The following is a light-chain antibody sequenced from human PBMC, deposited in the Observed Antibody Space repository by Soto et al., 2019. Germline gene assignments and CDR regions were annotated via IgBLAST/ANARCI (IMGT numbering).Light chain of an antibody. CDR1: SSDVGAYNY. CDR2: EVS. Sequence: QSALTQPPSASGSPGQSVTISCTGTSSDVGAYNYLSWYQQHPGKAPKLMIYEVSKRPSGVPDRFSGSKSGNTASLTVSGLQAEDEADYYCSSYAGSNNYVFGTGTKVTDL. CDR3: SSYAGSNNYV. V-gene: IGLV2-8*01. J-gene: IGLJ1*01.